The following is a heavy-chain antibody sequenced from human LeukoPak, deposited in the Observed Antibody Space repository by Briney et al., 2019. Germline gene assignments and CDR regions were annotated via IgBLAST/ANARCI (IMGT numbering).Heavy chain of an antibody. J-gene: IGHJ4*02. CDR2: INTYNGYT. CDR3: GRELNKSFRGVTPEGSDY. Sequence: ASVKVSCKASGYTFTDNYMHWVRQAPGQGLEWMGWINTYNGYTNYAQKFQGRVTMTTDKSTRTAYMELRSLRSDDTAVYYCGRELNKSFRGVTPEGSDYWGQGTLVTVSS. V-gene: IGHV1-18*04. D-gene: IGHD4-23*01. CDR1: GYTFTDNY.